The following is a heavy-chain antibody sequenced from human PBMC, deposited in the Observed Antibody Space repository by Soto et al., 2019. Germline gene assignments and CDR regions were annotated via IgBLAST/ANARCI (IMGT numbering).Heavy chain of an antibody. CDR1: GGSFSGYY. Sequence: SETLSLTCAVYGGSFSGYYWSWIRQPPGKGLEWIGEINHSGSTNYNPSLKSQVTISVDTSKNQFSLKLSSVTAADTAVYYCARDLGSGTDVWGQGTTVTVSS. J-gene: IGHJ6*02. CDR3: ARDLGSGTDV. CDR2: INHSGST. V-gene: IGHV4-34*01. D-gene: IGHD3-10*01.